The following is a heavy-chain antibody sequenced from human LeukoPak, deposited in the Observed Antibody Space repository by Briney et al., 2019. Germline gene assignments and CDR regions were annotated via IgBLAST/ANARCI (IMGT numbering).Heavy chain of an antibody. V-gene: IGHV3-30*14. CDR3: ARIPIVVITSGGY. CDR1: GFTFSTYA. Sequence: GRSLRLSCAASGFTFSTYAMHWVRQAPGKGLEWVAVISYDGSNTYSADSVKGRFTISRDNSKNTLYLQMNSLRAEDTAVYYCARIPIVVITSGGYWGQGTLVTVSS. D-gene: IGHD3-22*01. CDR2: ISYDGSNT. J-gene: IGHJ4*02.